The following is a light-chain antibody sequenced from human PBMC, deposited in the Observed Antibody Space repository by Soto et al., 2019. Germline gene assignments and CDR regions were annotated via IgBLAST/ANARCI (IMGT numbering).Light chain of an antibody. V-gene: IGKV1-9*01. CDR1: QGISSY. CDR3: QQLNSYPLT. Sequence: DIQLTQSPSFLSASVGDRVTITCRASQGISSYLAWYQQKPGKAPKLLIYAASTLQSGVPSRFSGSGSGTEYTLTIGSLQPEDFETYYDQQLNSYPLTFGGGTKVEIK. J-gene: IGKJ4*01. CDR2: AAS.